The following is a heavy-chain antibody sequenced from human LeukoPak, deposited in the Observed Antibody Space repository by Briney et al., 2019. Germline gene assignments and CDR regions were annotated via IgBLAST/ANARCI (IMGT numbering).Heavy chain of an antibody. J-gene: IGHJ4*02. CDR1: GYTFTSYD. D-gene: IGHD2-21*02. Sequence: ASVKVSCKASGYTFTSYDINWVRQATGQGLEWMGWMNPNSGNTGYAQKFQGRVTMTRNTSISTAYVELSSLRSEDTAVYYCARGYCGGDCYEFDYWGQGTLVTVSS. CDR2: MNPNSGNT. V-gene: IGHV1-8*01. CDR3: ARGYCGGDCYEFDY.